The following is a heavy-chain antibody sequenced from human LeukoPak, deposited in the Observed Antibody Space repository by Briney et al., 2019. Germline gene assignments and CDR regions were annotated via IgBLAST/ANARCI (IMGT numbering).Heavy chain of an antibody. CDR2: INTDGSST. V-gene: IGHV3-74*01. CDR3: ARASDSSGYYDY. J-gene: IGHJ4*02. CDR1: GFTFNSYW. D-gene: IGHD3-22*01. Sequence: GGSLRLSCAASGFTFNSYWMHWVRQAPGKGLLWVSRINTDGSSTHYADSVKGRLTISRDNAKNMLYLQMNGLRAEDTAVYYCARASDSSGYYDYWGQGTLVTVSS.